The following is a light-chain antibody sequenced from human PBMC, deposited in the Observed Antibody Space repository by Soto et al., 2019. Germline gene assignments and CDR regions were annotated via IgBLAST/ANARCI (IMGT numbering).Light chain of an antibody. CDR3: SSYTSATTYV. CDR2: EVS. J-gene: IGLJ1*01. CDR1: SSDVGAYDY. V-gene: IGLV2-14*01. Sequence: QSALAQPASGSGTTGKSITISCTGTSSDVGAYDYVSWYQHHPGKAPKLMIHEVSDRPSGISNRFSGSKSGNTASLTISGLQAEDEADYYCSSYTSATTYVFGTGTKVTVL.